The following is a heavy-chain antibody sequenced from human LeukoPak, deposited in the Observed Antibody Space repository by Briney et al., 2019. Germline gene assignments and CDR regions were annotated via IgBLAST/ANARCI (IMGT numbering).Heavy chain of an antibody. CDR1: GGAISNYY. D-gene: IGHD3-10*01. CDR3: AKSNGYGLIDI. CDR2: IFYTGST. J-gene: IGHJ3*02. Sequence: PSETLSLTCTVSGGAISNYYWGWVRQTPGKALEWIGNIFYTGSTYYSPSLKSRVTISLDTSRNQFSLRLNSVTAADTAVYYCAKSNGYGLIDIWGQGTMVTVSS. V-gene: IGHV4-39*07.